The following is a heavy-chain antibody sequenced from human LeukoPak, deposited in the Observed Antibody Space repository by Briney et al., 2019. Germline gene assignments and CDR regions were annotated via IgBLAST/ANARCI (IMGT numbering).Heavy chain of an antibody. CDR1: GFTFSSYS. CDR2: ISSSSSYI. Sequence: GGSLRLSCAASGFTFSSYSMNWVRQAPGKGLEWVSSISSSSSYIYYADSVKGRFTISRDNAKNSLYLQMNSLRAEDTAVYYCAWGYYGSGSYYSSPYYFDYWGQGTLVTVSS. V-gene: IGHV3-21*01. J-gene: IGHJ4*02. CDR3: AWGYYGSGSYYSSPYYFDY. D-gene: IGHD3-10*01.